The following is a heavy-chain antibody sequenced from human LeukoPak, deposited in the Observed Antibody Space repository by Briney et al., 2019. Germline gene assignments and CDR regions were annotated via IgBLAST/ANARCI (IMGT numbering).Heavy chain of an antibody. CDR1: GGSFSGYY. J-gene: IGHJ4*02. CDR3: ARGPEYYGGNSKHFDY. D-gene: IGHD4-23*01. Sequence: SETLSLTGAVYGGSFSGYYCSWIRQPPGKGLEWIGEINHSRSTNYNPSLKSRVTISVDTSKNQFSLKLSSVTAADTAVYYCARGPEYYGGNSKHFDYWGQGTLVTVSS. V-gene: IGHV4-34*01. CDR2: INHSRST.